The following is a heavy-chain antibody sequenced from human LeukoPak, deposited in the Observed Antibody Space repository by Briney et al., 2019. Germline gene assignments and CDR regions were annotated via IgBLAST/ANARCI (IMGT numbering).Heavy chain of an antibody. D-gene: IGHD5-12*01. J-gene: IGHJ6*02. Sequence: ASVKVSCKASGYTFTGYYMRWVRQAPGQGLEWMGWINPNSGGTNYAQKFQGRVTMTRDTSISTAYMELSRLRSDDTAVYYCARDLRDVDMVATTHYYYYGMDVWGQGTTVTVSS. CDR1: GYTFTGYY. V-gene: IGHV1-2*02. CDR2: INPNSGGT. CDR3: ARDLRDVDMVATTHYYYYGMDV.